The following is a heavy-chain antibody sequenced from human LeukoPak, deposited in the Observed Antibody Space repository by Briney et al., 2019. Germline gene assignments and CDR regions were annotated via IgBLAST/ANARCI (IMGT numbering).Heavy chain of an antibody. CDR2: INWNGGST. CDR3: ARARIAAAGTSDYFDY. CDR1: GFTFSSYG. J-gene: IGHJ4*02. D-gene: IGHD6-13*01. Sequence: PGGTLRLSCAASGFTFSSYGMSWVRQAPGKGLEWVSGINWNGGSTGYADSVKGRFTISRDNAKNSLYLQMNSLRAEDTALYYCARARIAAAGTSDYFDYWGQGTLVTVSS. V-gene: IGHV3-20*04.